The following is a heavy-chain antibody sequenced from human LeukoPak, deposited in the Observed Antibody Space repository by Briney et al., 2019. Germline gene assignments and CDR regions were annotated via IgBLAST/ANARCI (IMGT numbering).Heavy chain of an antibody. D-gene: IGHD3-3*01. Sequence: GGSLRLSCAASGFTFDDYAMHWVRQAPGKGLEGVSGISWNSGSIGYADSVKGRFTISRDNAKNSLYLQMNSLRAEDTALYYCAKDINLGTYYDFWSGYHDAFDIWGQGTMVTVSS. V-gene: IGHV3-9*01. J-gene: IGHJ3*02. CDR3: AKDINLGTYYDFWSGYHDAFDI. CDR1: GFTFDDYA. CDR2: ISWNSGSI.